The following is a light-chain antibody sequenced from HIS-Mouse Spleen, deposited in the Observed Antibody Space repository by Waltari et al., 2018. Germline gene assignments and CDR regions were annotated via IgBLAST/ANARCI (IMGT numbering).Light chain of an antibody. V-gene: IGLV3-21*03. J-gene: IGLJ2*01. CDR2: DAS. CDR1: NIGSKS. CDR3: QVWDSSSDHVV. Sequence: SYVLTQPPSVSVAPGKTARITCGGNNIGSKSVHWYQQKPGQAPVLVVYDASDRPSGIPERFSGSNSGNTATLTSGRVEAGDEADYYCQVWDSSSDHVVFGGGTKLTVL.